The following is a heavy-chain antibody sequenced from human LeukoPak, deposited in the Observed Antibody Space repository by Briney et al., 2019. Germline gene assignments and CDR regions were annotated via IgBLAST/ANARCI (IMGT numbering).Heavy chain of an antibody. CDR1: GYTFTSYD. J-gene: IGHJ4*02. D-gene: IGHD6-6*01. Sequence: ASVKVSCKASGYTFTSYDINWVRQATGQGLEWMGWINPNSGGTNYAQKFQGRVTMTRDTSISTAYMELSRLRSDDTAVYYCARGGEYSVDYWGQGTLVTVSS. CDR3: ARGGEYSVDY. V-gene: IGHV1-2*02. CDR2: INPNSGGT.